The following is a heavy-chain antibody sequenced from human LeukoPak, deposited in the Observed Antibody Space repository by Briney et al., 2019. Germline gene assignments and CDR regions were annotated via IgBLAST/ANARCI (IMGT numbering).Heavy chain of an antibody. D-gene: IGHD3-3*01. V-gene: IGHV3-7*03. Sequence: GGSLRLSCVASGFTFGKYWMSWVRQAPGQGLEWVGNIKLDGSGTNYVDSVKGRVTMSRDNTKNSLYLQMNSLRAEDTAVFYCARDQYDTWSRRGNFDSWGQGTLVIVSS. CDR3: ARDQYDTWSRRGNFDS. CDR2: IKLDGSGT. J-gene: IGHJ4*02. CDR1: GFTFGKYW.